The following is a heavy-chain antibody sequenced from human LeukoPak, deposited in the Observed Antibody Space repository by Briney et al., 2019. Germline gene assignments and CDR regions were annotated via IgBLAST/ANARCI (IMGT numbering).Heavy chain of an antibody. CDR1: GGSLSSYY. J-gene: IGHJ5*02. CDR3: ARLAVAATQPGNWFDP. Sequence: PSETLSLTCTVSGGSLSSYYWSWIRQPPGKGLEWIGYIYYSGSTNYNPSLKSRVTISVDTSKNQFSLKLSSVTAADTAVYYCARLAVAATQPGNWFDPWGQGTPVTVSS. CDR2: IYYSGST. D-gene: IGHD2-15*01. V-gene: IGHV4-59*08.